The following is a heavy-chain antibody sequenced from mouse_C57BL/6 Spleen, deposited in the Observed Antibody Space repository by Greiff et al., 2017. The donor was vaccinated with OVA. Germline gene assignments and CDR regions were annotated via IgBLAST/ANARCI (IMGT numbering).Heavy chain of an antibody. Sequence: EVKLMESGGGLVKPGGSLKLSCAASGFTFSSYTMSWVRQTPEKRLEWVATISGGGGNTYYPDSVKGRFTISRDNAKNTLYLQMSSLRSEDTALYYCARQSSSYGYFDVWGTGTTVTVSS. D-gene: IGHD1-1*01. V-gene: IGHV5-9*01. J-gene: IGHJ1*03. CDR3: ARQSSSYGYFDV. CDR2: ISGGGGNT. CDR1: GFTFSSYT.